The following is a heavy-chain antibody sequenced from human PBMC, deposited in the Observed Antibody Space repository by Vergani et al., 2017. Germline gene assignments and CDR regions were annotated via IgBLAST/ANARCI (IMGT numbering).Heavy chain of an antibody. D-gene: IGHD2-21*02. CDR3: ARGGWLVPDV. V-gene: IGHV4-61*08. J-gene: IGHJ4*02. CDR1: GGSISSGGYY. Sequence: QVQLQESGPGLVKPSQTLSLTCTVSGGSISSGGYYWSWIRQHPGQGLEWIGYISYSGDTNCAPSLKSRVSISLDTSKNQFSLQVNSVTPSDTAVYYCARGGWLVPDVWGQGTLVTVSS. CDR2: ISYSGDT.